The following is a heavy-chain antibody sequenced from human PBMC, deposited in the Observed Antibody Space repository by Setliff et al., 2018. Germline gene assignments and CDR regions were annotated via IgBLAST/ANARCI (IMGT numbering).Heavy chain of an antibody. J-gene: IGHJ5*02. CDR3: ARAAKYDSSGYYGFWFDP. CDR1: GGSISCSY. V-gene: IGHV4-59*01. CDR2: IYSSGSS. Sequence: PSETLSLTCSVSGGSISCSYWTWIRQPPGKGLEWIGYIYSSGSSNYNPSLKSRVTISVDTSKNQFSLRLSSVTAADTAVYYCARAAKYDSSGYYGFWFDPWGQGNLVTVSS. D-gene: IGHD3-22*01.